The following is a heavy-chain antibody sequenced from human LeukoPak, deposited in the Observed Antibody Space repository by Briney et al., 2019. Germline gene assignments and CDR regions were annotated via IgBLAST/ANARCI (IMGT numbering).Heavy chain of an antibody. CDR1: GYTFTGYY. V-gene: IGHV1-2*06. J-gene: IGHJ5*02. CDR3: ARSIELWFGEQTYNWFDP. Sequence: ASVKVSCKASGYTFTGYYMHWARQAPGQGLEWMGRINPNSGGTNYAQKFQGRVTMTRDTSISTAYMELSRLRSDDTAVYYCARSIELWFGEQTYNWFDPWGQGTLVTVSS. D-gene: IGHD3-10*01. CDR2: INPNSGGT.